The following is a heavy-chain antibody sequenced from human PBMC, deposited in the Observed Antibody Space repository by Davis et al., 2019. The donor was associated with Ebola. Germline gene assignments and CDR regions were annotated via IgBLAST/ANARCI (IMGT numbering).Heavy chain of an antibody. Sequence: PGGSLRLSCAASGFTFSNYAMSWVRQAPGGGLEWVPGISASGADIKYADSVRGRFTISRDNSKNTLYLDMNSVRAEDTAIYYCAKDFTISTWGQGTLVTVSS. D-gene: IGHD3-3*01. J-gene: IGHJ5*02. CDR2: ISASGADI. CDR1: GFTFSNYA. CDR3: AKDFTIST. V-gene: IGHV3-23*01.